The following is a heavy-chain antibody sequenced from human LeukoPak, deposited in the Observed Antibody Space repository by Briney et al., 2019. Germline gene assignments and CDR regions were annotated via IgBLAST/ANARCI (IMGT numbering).Heavy chain of an antibody. Sequence: ASVKVSCKASGYTFTSYGISWVRQAPGQGLEWMGWMSAYNGNTNYSQKLQGRVTMTTDPSTSTDYMELRSLRSEDPAVYYCARGGFERRGHYSFDYWGQGTLVTVSS. J-gene: IGHJ4*02. CDR3: ARGGFERRGHYSFDY. D-gene: IGHD1-1*01. V-gene: IGHV1-18*01. CDR2: MSAYNGNT. CDR1: GYTFTSYG.